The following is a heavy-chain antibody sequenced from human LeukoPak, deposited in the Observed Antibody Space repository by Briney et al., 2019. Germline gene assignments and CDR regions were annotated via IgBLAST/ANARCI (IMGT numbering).Heavy chain of an antibody. V-gene: IGHV3-48*01. CDR2: ISSSSSTI. CDR3: ARELSPVTTNDAFDI. D-gene: IGHD4-17*01. CDR1: GFTFSSYS. Sequence: PGGSLRLSCAASGFTFSSYSMNWVRQAPGKGLEWVSYISSSSSTIYCADSVKGRFTISRDNAKNSLYLQMNSLRAEDTAVYYCARELSPVTTNDAFDIWGQGTMVTVSS. J-gene: IGHJ3*02.